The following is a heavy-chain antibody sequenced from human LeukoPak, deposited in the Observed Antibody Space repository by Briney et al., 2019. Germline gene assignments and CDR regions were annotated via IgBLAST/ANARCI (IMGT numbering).Heavy chain of an antibody. V-gene: IGHV4-31*03. Sequence: PSETLSLTCTVSGGSISSSSSYWGWIRQPPGKGLEWIGCISNSGTTYHNPSLKSRVTISVDTSKNQFSLRLSSVNAADTAVYYCARSGTTKDGYNPLDYWGQGTLVTVSS. CDR3: ARSGTTKDGYNPLDY. J-gene: IGHJ4*02. CDR1: GGSISSSSSY. CDR2: ISNSGTT. D-gene: IGHD5-24*01.